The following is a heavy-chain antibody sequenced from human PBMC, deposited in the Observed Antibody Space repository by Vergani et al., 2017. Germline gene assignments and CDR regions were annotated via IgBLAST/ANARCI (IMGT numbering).Heavy chain of an antibody. Sequence: QVHLQESGPGLVKSSQTLSLTCTVSGVSFRSADYYWSWIRQPPGKGLEWIGYIYHSGSTSYSPSLKSRVSMSVETSKNQFSLNLRSVTAADTAIYYCARNGPYFHDSRIDYWGQGKLVTVSS. CDR2: IYHSGST. D-gene: IGHD3-22*01. J-gene: IGHJ4*02. CDR3: ARNGPYFHDSRIDY. V-gene: IGHV4-30-4*08. CDR1: GVSFRSADYY.